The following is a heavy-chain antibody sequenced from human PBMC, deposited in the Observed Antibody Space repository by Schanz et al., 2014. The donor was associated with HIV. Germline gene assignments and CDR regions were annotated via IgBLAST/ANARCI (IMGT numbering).Heavy chain of an antibody. V-gene: IGHV4-59*13. Sequence: QVQLQESGPGLVKPSETLSLTCTVSGGSISSFYWGWIRRPPWMGLEWIGYIYYTGSTIYNPSLKTRVTISVHTSKSQFSLKLTSVTAADTAVYSCASSQGAARAFDYWGQGTLVTVS. J-gene: IGHJ4*02. CDR1: GGSISSFY. CDR2: IYYTGST. CDR3: ASSQGAARAFDY. D-gene: IGHD6-6*01.